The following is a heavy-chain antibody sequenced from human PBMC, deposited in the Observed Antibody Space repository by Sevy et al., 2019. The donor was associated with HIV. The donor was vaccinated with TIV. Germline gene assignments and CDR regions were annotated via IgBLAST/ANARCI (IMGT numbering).Heavy chain of an antibody. Sequence: GGSLRLSCAASGFTFSSYDMHWVRQATGKGLEWVSAIGTAGDTYYPGSVKGRFTISRENAKNSLYPQMNSLRAGDTAVYYCAREGIVGATRYFDLWGRGTLVTVSS. V-gene: IGHV3-13*01. J-gene: IGHJ2*01. CDR1: GFTFSSYD. CDR3: AREGIVGATRYFDL. CDR2: IGTAGDT. D-gene: IGHD1-26*01.